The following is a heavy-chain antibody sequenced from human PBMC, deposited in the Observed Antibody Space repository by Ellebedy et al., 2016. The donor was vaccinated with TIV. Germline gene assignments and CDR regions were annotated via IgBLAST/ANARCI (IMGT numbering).Heavy chain of an antibody. Sequence: GGSLRLSCAASGFTFSDYYMSWIRQAPGKGLQWVASISGGGDRTYYIDSVKARFTISRDNSKNTLDLQMDGLRVEDMAIYYCAKDLSGKSPYYDGMDVWGQGTTVTVSS. D-gene: IGHD3-16*01. V-gene: IGHV3-23*01. CDR3: AKDLSGKSPYYDGMDV. CDR1: GFTFSDYY. CDR2: ISGGGDRT. J-gene: IGHJ6*02.